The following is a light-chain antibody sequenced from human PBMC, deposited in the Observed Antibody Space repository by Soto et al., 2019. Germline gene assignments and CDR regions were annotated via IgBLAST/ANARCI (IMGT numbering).Light chain of an antibody. J-gene: IGLJ2*01. CDR2: STD. V-gene: IGLV1-47*02. CDR1: TSNIGTNY. CDR3: SAWDDSLSGPV. Sequence: QSVLTQPPSASGTPGQRVTISCSGSTSNIGTNYIYWYQQLPGTAPKLVVYSTDRRPSGVPGRFSGSKSGTSAFLAITGLRSEDEANYYCSAWDDSLSGPVFGGGTKLTV.